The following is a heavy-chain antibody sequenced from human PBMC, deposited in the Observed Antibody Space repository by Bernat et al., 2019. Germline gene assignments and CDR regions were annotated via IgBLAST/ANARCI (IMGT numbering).Heavy chain of an antibody. Sequence: EVQLVESGGGLVQPGGSLRLSCAASGFTFSSYAMHWVRQAPGKGLEYVSAISSNGVSTYYANSVKGRFTISRDNSKNTLYLQMGSLRAEDMAVYYCARAAQSKRYWYFDLWGRGTLVTVSS. CDR2: ISSNGVST. J-gene: IGHJ2*01. V-gene: IGHV3-64*01. CDR1: GFTFSSYA. CDR3: ARAAQSKRYWYFDL. D-gene: IGHD6-13*01.